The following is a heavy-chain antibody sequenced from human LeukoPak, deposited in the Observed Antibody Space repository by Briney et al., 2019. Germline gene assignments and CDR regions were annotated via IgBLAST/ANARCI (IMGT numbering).Heavy chain of an antibody. J-gene: IGHJ4*02. CDR2: ISGSGGST. Sequence: GGSLRLSCAASGFTLSSYAMSWVRQAPGKGLEWVSAISGSGGSTYYADSVKGRFTISRDNSKNTLYLQMNSLRAEDTAVYYCAKDTIDYSNHGLSYWGQGTLVTVSS. CDR3: AKDTIDYSNHGLSY. D-gene: IGHD4-11*01. V-gene: IGHV3-23*01. CDR1: GFTLSSYA.